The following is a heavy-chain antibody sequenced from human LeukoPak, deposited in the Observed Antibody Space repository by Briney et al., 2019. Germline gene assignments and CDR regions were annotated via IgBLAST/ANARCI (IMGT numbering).Heavy chain of an antibody. CDR1: GYTFTSYD. J-gene: IGHJ4*02. D-gene: IGHD2-15*01. CDR2: MNPNSGNT. V-gene: IGHV1-8*01. Sequence: ASAKVSCKASGYTFTSYDINWVRQATGQGLEWMGWMNPNSGNTGYAQKFQGRVTMTRNTSISTAYMELSSLRSEDTAVYYCARGRNIVVVVAATPLGYWGQGTLVTVSS. CDR3: ARGRNIVVVVAATPLGY.